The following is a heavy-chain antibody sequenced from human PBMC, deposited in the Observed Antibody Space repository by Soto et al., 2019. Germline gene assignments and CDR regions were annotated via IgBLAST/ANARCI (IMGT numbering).Heavy chain of an antibody. J-gene: IGHJ4*02. V-gene: IGHV1-18*01. D-gene: IGHD3-22*01. CDR1: GYTFTSYG. Sequence: ASVKVSCKASGYTFTSYGISWVRQAPGQGLEWMGWISAYNGNTNYAQKLQGRVTMTTDTSTSTAYMELRSLRSDDTAVYYCAKDYYDSSPLGYFDYWGQGTLVTVSS. CDR2: ISAYNGNT. CDR3: AKDYYDSSPLGYFDY.